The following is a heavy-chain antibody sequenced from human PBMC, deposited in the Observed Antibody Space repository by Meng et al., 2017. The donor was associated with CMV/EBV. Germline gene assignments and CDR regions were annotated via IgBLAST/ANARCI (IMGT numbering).Heavy chain of an antibody. D-gene: IGHD3-10*01. CDR1: GGSFSGYY. J-gene: IGHJ5*02. V-gene: IGHV4-34*01. Sequence: SETLSLTCAVYGGSFSGYYWSWIRQPPGKGLEWIGEINRSGSTNYNPSLKSRVTISVDTSKNQFSLKLSTVTAAETAVYYCARAAYGSGPWGQGTLVTVSS. CDR3: ARAAYGSGP. CDR2: INRSGST.